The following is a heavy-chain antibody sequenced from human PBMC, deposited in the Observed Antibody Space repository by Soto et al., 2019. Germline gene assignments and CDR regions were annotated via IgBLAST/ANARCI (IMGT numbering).Heavy chain of an antibody. CDR3: VRGRSYSVYDF. V-gene: IGHV4-4*07. CDR1: GGSISVHS. CDR2: IYPSGST. Sequence: ETLSLTCTVSGGSISVHSWVWIRQPAGKGLEWIGHIYPSGSTSYNPSLRSRVTMSLDTSSNQIFLNLTSVTAADTAVFYCVRGRSYSVYDFWGPGTLVTVSS. J-gene: IGHJ4*02. D-gene: IGHD5-12*01.